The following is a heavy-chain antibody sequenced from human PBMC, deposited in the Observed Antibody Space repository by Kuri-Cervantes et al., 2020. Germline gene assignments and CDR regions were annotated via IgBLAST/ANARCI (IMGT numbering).Heavy chain of an antibody. D-gene: IGHD2-15*01. Sequence: GSLRLSCTVSGGSISSSSYYWGWIRQPPGKGLEWIGSIYYSGSTYYNPSLKSRVTISVDTSKNQFSLKLSSVTAADTAVYYCARRTHIVVVVAASFSQQSYMDVWGKGTTVTVSS. CDR1: GGSISSSSYY. CDR3: ARRTHIVVVVAASFSQQSYMDV. V-gene: IGHV4-39*01. J-gene: IGHJ6*03. CDR2: IYYSGST.